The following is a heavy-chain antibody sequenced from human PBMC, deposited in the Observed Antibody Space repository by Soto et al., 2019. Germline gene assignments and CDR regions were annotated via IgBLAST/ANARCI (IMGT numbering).Heavy chain of an antibody. CDR2: ISYDGSNK. V-gene: IGHV3-30*18. Sequence: QVQLVESGGGVVQPGRSLRLSCAASGFTFSSYGMHWVRQAPGKGLEWVAVISYDGSNKYYADSVKGRFTISRDNSKNTLYLPMNSLRAEDTAVYYCAKDLRGPGRAYGMDVWGQGTTVTVSS. J-gene: IGHJ6*02. CDR1: GFTFSSYG. D-gene: IGHD3-10*01. CDR3: AKDLRGPGRAYGMDV.